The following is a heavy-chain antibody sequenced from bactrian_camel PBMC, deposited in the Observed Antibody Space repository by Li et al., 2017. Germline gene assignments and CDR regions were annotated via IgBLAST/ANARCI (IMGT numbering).Heavy chain of an antibody. CDR3: AADDLAGYIDTCPWTPERYKY. Sequence: VQLVESGGGSVQAGGSLRLSCAASGSFYSTYRLAWFRQAPGKEREGVARIATGSGNTYYADSVKGRFTISQDNAKNTVYLQMNSLKPEDTAMYYCAADDLAGYIDTCPWTPERYKYWGQGTQVTVS. CDR2: IATGSGNT. D-gene: IGHD1*01. V-gene: IGHV3S40*01. J-gene: IGHJ4*01. CDR1: GSFYSTYR.